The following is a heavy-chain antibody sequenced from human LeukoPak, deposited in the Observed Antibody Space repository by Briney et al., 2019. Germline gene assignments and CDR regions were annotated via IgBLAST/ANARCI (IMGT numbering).Heavy chain of an antibody. V-gene: IGHV3-7*05. J-gene: IGHJ4*02. Sequence: GGSLRLSCAASGFTFSTFWMTWVRQAPGKGLEWLANIKEDGSETYYVDSVKGRFTISRDNAKSSLYLQMNTLGFEDTAVYYWARDGPRSGESSYDYWGQGTLVTVSS. CDR2: IKEDGSET. CDR1: GFTFSTFW. D-gene: IGHD2-15*01. CDR3: ARDGPRSGESSYDY.